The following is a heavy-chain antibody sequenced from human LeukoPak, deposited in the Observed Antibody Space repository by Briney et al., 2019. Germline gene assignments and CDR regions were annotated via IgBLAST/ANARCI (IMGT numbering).Heavy chain of an antibody. CDR2: INHSGST. Sequence: SETLSLTCAVYGGSFSGYYWSWIRQPPGKGLEWIGEINHSGSTNYNPSLKSRVTISVDTSKNQFSLKLSSVTAADTAVYYCARGRRITMIVVAWDYWGQGTLVTVSS. D-gene: IGHD3-22*01. V-gene: IGHV4-34*01. CDR1: GGSFSGYY. CDR3: ARGRRITMIVVAWDY. J-gene: IGHJ4*02.